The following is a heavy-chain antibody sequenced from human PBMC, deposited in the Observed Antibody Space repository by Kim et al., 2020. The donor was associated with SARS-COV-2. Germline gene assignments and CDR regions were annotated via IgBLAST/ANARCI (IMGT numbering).Heavy chain of an antibody. CDR1: GFTFSSYG. CDR2: ISYDGSNK. J-gene: IGHJ4*02. Sequence: GGSLRLSCAASGFTFSSYGMHWVRQAPGKGLEWVAAISYDGSNKYYADSVKGRFTISRDNSKNTLYLQMNSLRAEDTAVYYCAALVVTAPLDYWGQGTLVTVSS. V-gene: IGHV3-30*03. D-gene: IGHD2-21*02. CDR3: AALVVTAPLDY.